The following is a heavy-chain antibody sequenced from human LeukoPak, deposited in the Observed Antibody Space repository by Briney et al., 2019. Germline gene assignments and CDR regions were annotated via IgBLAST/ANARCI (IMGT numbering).Heavy chain of an antibody. V-gene: IGHV1-46*01. CDR3: ARAVIMVRGVPRALGY. CDR1: VYTFTIYY. D-gene: IGHD3-10*01. Sequence: ASVKVSCKASVYTFTIYYMHWVRQAPGQGLEWMGIINPSAGSTSYAQKFQGRVTMTRDTSTSTVYMELSSLRSEDTAVYYCARAVIMVRGVPRALGYWGQGTLVTVSS. CDR2: INPSAGST. J-gene: IGHJ4*02.